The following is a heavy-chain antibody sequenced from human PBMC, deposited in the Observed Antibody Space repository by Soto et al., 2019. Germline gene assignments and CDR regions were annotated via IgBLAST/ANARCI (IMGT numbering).Heavy chain of an antibody. Sequence: QVQLVESGGGVVQPGRSLRLSCAASGFTFSSYGMHWVRQAPGKGLEWVAVIWYDGSNKYYADSVKGRFTISRDNSKNTLYLQMNSLRAEDTAVYYCARDLAYCGGDCYAPSYAFDILGQGTMVTVSS. V-gene: IGHV3-33*01. J-gene: IGHJ3*02. D-gene: IGHD2-21*02. CDR2: IWYDGSNK. CDR3: ARDLAYCGGDCYAPSYAFDI. CDR1: GFTFSSYG.